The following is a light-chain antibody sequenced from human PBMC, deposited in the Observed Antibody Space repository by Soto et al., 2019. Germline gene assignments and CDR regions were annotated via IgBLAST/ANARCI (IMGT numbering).Light chain of an antibody. V-gene: IGLV2-11*01. CDR3: CSFAGKYSTI. Sequence: QSALTQPRSVSGSPGQSVTISCTGASSDVGPYSYVSWYQQHPGKAPKLLFSDVNERPSGVPDRFSGSKSGNTASLSISGLQAEDEADYYCCSFAGKYSTIFGGGTKLTVL. CDR2: DVN. CDR1: SSDVGPYSY. J-gene: IGLJ2*01.